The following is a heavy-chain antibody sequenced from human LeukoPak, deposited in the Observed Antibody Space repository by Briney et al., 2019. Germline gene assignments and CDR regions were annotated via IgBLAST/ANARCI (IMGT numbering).Heavy chain of an antibody. CDR1: GFTFSSYG. Sequence: GWSLRLSCAASGFTFSSYGMNWVRQAPGKGLEWVSSISSSSSYIYYADSVKGRFTISRDNAKNSLYLQMNSLRAEDTAVYYCARKSGYSSGWYGWFDPWGQGTLVTVSS. D-gene: IGHD6-19*01. CDR3: ARKSGYSSGWYGWFDP. J-gene: IGHJ5*02. CDR2: ISSSSSYI. V-gene: IGHV3-21*01.